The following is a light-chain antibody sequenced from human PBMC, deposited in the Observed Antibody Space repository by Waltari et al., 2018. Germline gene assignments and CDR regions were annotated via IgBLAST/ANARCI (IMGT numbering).Light chain of an antibody. CDR3: QTGGHGTWV. CDR1: SGHSSNV. CDR2: VNSDGSH. V-gene: IGLV4-69*01. Sequence: QLVLTQSPSASASLGASVKLTCTLSSGHSSNVIAWLQQQPEKGPRDWMKVNSDGSHNKGDEIPDRFSGSSSGAERYLTISSRQSEDEADYYCQTGGHGTWVFGGGTKLTVL. J-gene: IGLJ3*02.